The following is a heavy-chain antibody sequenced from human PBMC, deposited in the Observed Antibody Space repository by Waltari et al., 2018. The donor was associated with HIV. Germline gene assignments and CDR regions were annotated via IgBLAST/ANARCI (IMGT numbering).Heavy chain of an antibody. J-gene: IGHJ5*02. CDR1: GYTFTSYA. CDR3: ARRVCSSTSCYARGEGWFDP. V-gene: IGHV1-3*01. CDR2: INAVKGNT. Sequence: QVQLVQSGAEVKKPGASVKVSCKASGYTFTSYAMHWVRQAPGQRLEWMGWINAVKGNTKYSQKVQGRVTMTRDTSASTAYMELSSLRSEDTAVYYCARRVCSSTSCYARGEGWFDPWGQGTLVTVSS. D-gene: IGHD2-2*01.